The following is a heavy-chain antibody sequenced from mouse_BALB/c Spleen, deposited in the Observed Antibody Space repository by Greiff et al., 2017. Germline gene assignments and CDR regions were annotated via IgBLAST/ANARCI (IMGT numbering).Heavy chain of an antibody. V-gene: IGHV5-6-5*01. J-gene: IGHJ4*01. CDR3: ARGEDDYDPYAMDY. Sequence: EVQGVESGGGLVKPGGSLKLSCAASGFTFSSYAMSWVRQTPEKRLEWVASISSGGSTYYPDSVKGRFTISRDNARNILYLQMSSLRSEDTAMYYCARGEDDYDPYAMDYWGQGTSVTVSS. D-gene: IGHD2-4*01. CDR1: GFTFSSYA. CDR2: ISSGGST.